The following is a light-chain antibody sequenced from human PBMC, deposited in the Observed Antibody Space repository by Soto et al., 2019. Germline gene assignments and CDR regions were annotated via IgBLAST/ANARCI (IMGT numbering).Light chain of an antibody. CDR3: QQFGNSPWT. CDR2: GTS. Sequence: VLSHSPAILPLSPWEIATLSCRASQSVPSTYFAWYQQKAGQPPRLLISGTSNRATGIPDRFSGSGSGTDFTLTISRLEPEDFAVYFCQQFGNSPWTFGQGTKVDIK. CDR1: QSVPSTY. J-gene: IGKJ1*01. V-gene: IGKV3-20*01.